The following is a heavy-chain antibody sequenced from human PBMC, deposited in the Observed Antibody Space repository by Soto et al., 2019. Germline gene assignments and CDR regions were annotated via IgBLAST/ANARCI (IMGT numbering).Heavy chain of an antibody. D-gene: IGHD2-8*02. J-gene: IGHJ4*02. V-gene: IGHV1-69*02. CDR3: AARYCTETTCVHHGAY. CDR1: GDTFNSYT. CDR2: IIPMLAVT. Sequence: QVQLVQSGAELKKPGSSVKVSCKASGDTFNSYTISWVRQAPGQGLECMGRIIPMLAVTTYSRKLQGRFTVTSDKSTRTADMELSSLGSEDTAIHYCAARYCTETTCVHHGAYWGQGTLFAVSS.